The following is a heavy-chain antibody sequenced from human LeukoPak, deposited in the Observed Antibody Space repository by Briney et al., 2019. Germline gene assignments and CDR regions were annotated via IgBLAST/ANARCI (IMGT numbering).Heavy chain of an antibody. CDR3: ARAKQPTYYYYYYMDV. CDR2: INLNSGGT. Sequence: GASVKVSCKASGYSFTGYYMYWVRQAPGQGLEWMGWINLNSGGTNYAQKFQGRVTMTRDTSISTAYMELSSLRSEDTAVYYCARAKQPTYYYYYYMDVWGKGTTVTVSS. CDR1: GYSFTGYY. D-gene: IGHD6-13*01. V-gene: IGHV1-2*02. J-gene: IGHJ6*03.